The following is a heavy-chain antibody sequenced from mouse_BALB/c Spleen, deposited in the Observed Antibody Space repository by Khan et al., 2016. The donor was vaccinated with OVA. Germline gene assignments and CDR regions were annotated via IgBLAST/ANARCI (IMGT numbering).Heavy chain of an antibody. Sequence: EVELVESGGGLVQPGGSRKLSCAASGFTFSDYGMAWVRQAPGKGPEWGAFISSLAYSIYSSDTVTGRFPISRENSKNTLYLEMSRLRSEDTAMYFGVRWAMDYWGQGTSVTVAS. J-gene: IGHJ4*01. CDR2: ISSLAYSI. CDR3: VRWAMDY. V-gene: IGHV5-15*02. CDR1: GFTFSDYG.